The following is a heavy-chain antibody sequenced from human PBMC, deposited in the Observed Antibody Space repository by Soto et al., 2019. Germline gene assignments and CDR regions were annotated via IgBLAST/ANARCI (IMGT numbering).Heavy chain of an antibody. Sequence: LRLSCAASGFTFSSYAMHWVRQAPGKGLEWVAVISYDGNNKYYADSVKGRVTISRDNSKNTLYVQMNSLRGEDTAVYYCARGPSSLTRFDYWGQGTLVTVSS. CDR1: GFTFSSYA. J-gene: IGHJ4*02. CDR3: ARGPSSLTRFDY. CDR2: ISYDGNNK. D-gene: IGHD2-2*01. V-gene: IGHV3-30-3*01.